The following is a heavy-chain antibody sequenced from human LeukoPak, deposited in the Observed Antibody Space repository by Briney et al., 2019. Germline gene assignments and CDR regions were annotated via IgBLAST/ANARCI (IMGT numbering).Heavy chain of an antibody. CDR3: ARVGYDSSGTGLLDY. Sequence: ASVKVSCKASGYTFTGYYMHWVRQAPGQGLEWMGWINPNSGGTNYAQKFQGWVTMTRDTSISTAYMELSRLRSDDTAVYYCARVGYDSSGTGLLDYWGQGTLVTVSS. CDR1: GYTFTGYY. D-gene: IGHD3-22*01. CDR2: INPNSGGT. J-gene: IGHJ4*02. V-gene: IGHV1-2*04.